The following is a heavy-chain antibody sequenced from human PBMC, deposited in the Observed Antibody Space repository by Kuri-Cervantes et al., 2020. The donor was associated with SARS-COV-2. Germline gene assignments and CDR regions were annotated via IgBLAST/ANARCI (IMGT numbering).Heavy chain of an antibody. CDR3: ARDLGDYVSWFDP. D-gene: IGHD4-17*01. CDR2: IKQDGSEK. V-gene: IGHV3-7*01. J-gene: IGHJ5*02. Sequence: GGSLRLSCAASGFTFSSNWMSWVRQAPGKGLEWVANIKQDGSEKYYVDSVKGRSTITRDNAKNSLYLQMNSLSAEDTAVYYCARDLGDYVSWFDPWGQGTLVTVSS. CDR1: GFTFSSNW.